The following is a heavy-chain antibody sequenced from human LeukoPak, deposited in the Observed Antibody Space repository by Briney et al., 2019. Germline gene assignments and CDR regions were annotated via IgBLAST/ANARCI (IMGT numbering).Heavy chain of an antibody. Sequence: SETLSLTCTVSGGSISSYYWSWIRQPPGKGLEWIGYIYYSGSTNYNPSLKSRVTISVDTSKNQFSLKLSSVTAADTAVYYCARDPPSRLWGQGTLVTVSS. V-gene: IGHV4-59*12. CDR2: IYYSGST. CDR3: ARDPPSRL. CDR1: GGSISSYY. J-gene: IGHJ4*02. D-gene: IGHD6-13*01.